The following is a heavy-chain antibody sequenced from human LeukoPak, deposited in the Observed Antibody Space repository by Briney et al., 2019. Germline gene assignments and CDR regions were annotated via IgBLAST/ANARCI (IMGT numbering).Heavy chain of an antibody. CDR3: ARAISSGDFDY. CDR1: GFTFSSYN. J-gene: IGHJ4*02. V-gene: IGHV3-21*01. Sequence: PGGSLRLSCAASGFTFSSYNMNWVRQAPGKGLEWVSFISTSSSYIYYADSVKGRFTISRDNAKNSLYLQMNSLRAEDTAVYYCARAISSGDFDYWGQGTLVTVSS. CDR2: ISTSSSYI. D-gene: IGHD6-19*01.